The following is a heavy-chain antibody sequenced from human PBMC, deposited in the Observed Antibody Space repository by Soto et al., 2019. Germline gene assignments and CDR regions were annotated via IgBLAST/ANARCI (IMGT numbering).Heavy chain of an antibody. CDR1: GFTFSSYI. CDR3: AQYCSSDVCFAY. D-gene: IGHD2-8*01. Sequence: GWSLRLSCASSGFTFSSYIMNWVRQAPWKGLEWVSFISGSGDTKYYADSVKGRFTLSRDNAKNSLYLQMSSLRDEDTAVYYCAQYCSSDVCFAYCGQGTLVTVS. J-gene: IGHJ4*02. V-gene: IGHV3-48*02. CDR2: ISGSGDTK.